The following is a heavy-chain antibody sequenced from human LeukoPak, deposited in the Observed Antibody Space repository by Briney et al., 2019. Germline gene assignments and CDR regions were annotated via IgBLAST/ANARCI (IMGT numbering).Heavy chain of an antibody. J-gene: IGHJ3*02. CDR1: GGTFSSYA. V-gene: IGHV1-69*01. CDR3: ARDGPARRSSSEIDAFDI. CDR2: IIPIFGTA. D-gene: IGHD6-6*01. Sequence: SVKVSCKASGGTFSSYAISWVRQAPGQGLEWMGGIIPIFGTANYAQKFQGRVTITADESTSTAYMELRSLRSDDTAVYYCARDGPARRSSSEIDAFDIWGQGTMVTVSS.